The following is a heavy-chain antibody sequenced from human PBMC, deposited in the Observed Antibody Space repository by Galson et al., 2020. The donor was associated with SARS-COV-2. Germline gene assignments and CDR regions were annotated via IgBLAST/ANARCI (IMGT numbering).Heavy chain of an antibody. CDR3: ARGPYCGGDCYPFDI. J-gene: IGHJ3*02. V-gene: IGHV1-69*13. CDR1: GGTFSSYA. CDR2: IIPIFGTA. D-gene: IGHD2-21*02. Sequence: SVKVSCKASGGTFSSYAISWVRQAPGQGLEWMGGIIPIFGTANYAQKFQGRVTITADESTSTAYMELSSLRSEDTAVYYCARGPYCGGDCYPFDIWGQGTMVTVSS.